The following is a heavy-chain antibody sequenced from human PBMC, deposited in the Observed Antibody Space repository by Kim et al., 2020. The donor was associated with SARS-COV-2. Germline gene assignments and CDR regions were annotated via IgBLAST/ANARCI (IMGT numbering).Heavy chain of an antibody. Sequence: GGSLRLSCTASGFTFGDYAMSWFRQAPGKGLEWVGFIRSKAYGGTTEYAASVKGRFTISRDDSKSIAYLQMNSLKTEDTAVYYCTRDRPVLLWFRELLTDYWGQGTLVTVSS. CDR3: TRDRPVLLWFRELLTDY. V-gene: IGHV3-49*03. J-gene: IGHJ4*02. CDR2: IRSKAYGGTT. CDR1: GFTFGDYA. D-gene: IGHD3-10*01.